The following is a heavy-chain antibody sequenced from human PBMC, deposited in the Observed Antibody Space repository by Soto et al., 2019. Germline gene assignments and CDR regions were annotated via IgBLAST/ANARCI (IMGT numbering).Heavy chain of an antibody. CDR1: GFTFRTYG. V-gene: IGHV3-30*18. J-gene: IGHJ3*01. CDR2: ISFDGRNK. D-gene: IGHD5-18*01. CDR3: AKETHGYSYGSDAFNF. Sequence: QVHLVESGGGVVQPGRSLRLSCAASGFTFRTYGMHWVRQAPGTGLDWVAVISFDGRNKFYADSVKGRFTISRDNSKNMLYLQMNSLRVEDAAVYYCAKETHGYSYGSDAFNFWGQGTMVTVSS.